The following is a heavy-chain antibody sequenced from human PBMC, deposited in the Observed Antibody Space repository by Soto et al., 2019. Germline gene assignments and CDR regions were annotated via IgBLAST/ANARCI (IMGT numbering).Heavy chain of an antibody. Sequence: QVPLVQSGGEVAKPGASVKVSCKASGYTFTNYGINWVRQAPGLGLEWMGWIHVYNGKTNYAQKIQARVTMTTDTSTSSVYTELRSLTSDDTAVYYCARGPDPTYFDYRGQGTLVIVSS. J-gene: IGHJ4*02. CDR3: ARGPDPTYFDY. CDR2: IHVYNGKT. V-gene: IGHV1-18*01. CDR1: GYTFTNYG.